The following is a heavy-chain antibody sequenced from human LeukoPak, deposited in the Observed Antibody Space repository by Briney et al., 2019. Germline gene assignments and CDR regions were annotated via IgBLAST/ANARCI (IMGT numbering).Heavy chain of an antibody. V-gene: IGHV3-64D*06. CDR1: GFTFSMYG. Sequence: HAGGSLRLSCAASGFTFSMYGMHWVRQAPGKGPESVSAISSDGGSTYYADSVKGRFTISRDNSKNTLYLQMNSLRAEDTAVYYCAKDSPRTVTTWYWGQGTLATVSS. CDR2: ISSDGGST. CDR3: AKDSPRTVTTWY. J-gene: IGHJ4*02. D-gene: IGHD4-17*01.